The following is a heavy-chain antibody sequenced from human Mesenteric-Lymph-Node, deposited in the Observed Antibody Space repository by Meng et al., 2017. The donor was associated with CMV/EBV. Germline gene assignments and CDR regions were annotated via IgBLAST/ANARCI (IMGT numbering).Heavy chain of an antibody. J-gene: IGHJ6*02. CDR3: AREGEGDIVVKYAPDV. CDR1: GFTVSSNY. Sequence: GGSLRLSCAASGFTVSSNYMSWVRQAPGKGLEWVSVIYSGGSTYCADSVKGRFTISRDNSKNTLYLQMNSLRAEDTAVYYCAREGEGDIVVKYAPDVWGQGTTVTVSS. D-gene: IGHD2-15*01. V-gene: IGHV3-53*01. CDR2: IYSGGST.